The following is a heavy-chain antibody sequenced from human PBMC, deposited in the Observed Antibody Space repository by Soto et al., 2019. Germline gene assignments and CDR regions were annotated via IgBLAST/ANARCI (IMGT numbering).Heavy chain of an antibody. J-gene: IGHJ5*02. CDR1: GYTFHSYG. D-gene: IGHD6-19*01. Sequence: QVQLVQSGAEVKKPGASVKVSCKASGYTFHSYGTSWVRQAPGQGLEWMGTISGYNGNTNYAQKLQGRVTMTTDTSTSTAYMELRSLRSDDTALYYCAREISSGWAHGFDPWGQVTLVTVSS. V-gene: IGHV1-18*04. CDR2: ISGYNGNT. CDR3: AREISSGWAHGFDP.